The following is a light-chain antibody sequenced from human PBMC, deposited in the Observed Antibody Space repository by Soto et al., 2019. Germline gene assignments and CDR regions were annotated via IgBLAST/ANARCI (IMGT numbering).Light chain of an antibody. CDR1: QSVGNN. CDR2: GAF. CDR3: QQYDRWAYT. J-gene: IGKJ2*01. V-gene: IGKV3-15*01. Sequence: EVVLTQSPATLSVSPGERATLSCRTSQSVGNNLAWYQQKPGQAPRLLMYGAFIRAPGLPVRFRGTGSGTELTLTISGLQSEDVALYYCQQYDRWAYTFGQRTKLETK.